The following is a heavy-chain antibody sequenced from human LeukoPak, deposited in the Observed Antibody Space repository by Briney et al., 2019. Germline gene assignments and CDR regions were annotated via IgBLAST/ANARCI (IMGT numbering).Heavy chain of an antibody. CDR1: GGSISSYY. D-gene: IGHD3-3*01. V-gene: IGHV4-59*01. CDR3: ARERRYDFWSGYHYYFDY. CDR2: IYYSGST. J-gene: IGHJ4*02. Sequence: KTSETLSLTCTVSGGSISSYYWSWIRQPPGKGLEWIGYIYYSGSTNYNPSLKSRVTISVDTSKNQFSLKLSSVTAADTAVYYCARERRYDFWSGYHYYFDYWGQGTLVTVSS.